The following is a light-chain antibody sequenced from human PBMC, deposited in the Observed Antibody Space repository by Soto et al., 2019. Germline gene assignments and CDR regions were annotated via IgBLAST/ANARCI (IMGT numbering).Light chain of an antibody. CDR1: QSISSS. CDR2: DAS. CDR3: QHRTNWPPFT. Sequence: EIVLTQSPATLSLSPGDRATLSCRASQSISSSLAWYQQKPGQAPRLHIYDASNRAAGIPARFSGSGSGTDFTLTISSLEPEDFAVYYCQHRTNWPPFTFGPGTKVDVK. J-gene: IGKJ3*01. V-gene: IGKV3-11*01.